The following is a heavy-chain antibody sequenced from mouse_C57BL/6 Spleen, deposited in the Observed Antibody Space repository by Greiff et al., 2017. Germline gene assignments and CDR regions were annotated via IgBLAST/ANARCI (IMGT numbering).Heavy chain of an antibody. D-gene: IGHD3-2*02. Sequence: VQLQQSGPELVKPGASVKMSCKASGYTFTDYNMHWVKQSHGKSLEWIGYINPNNGGTSYNQKFKGKATLTVNKSSSTAYMELRSLTSEDFAVYYCARLRTAQATSAWFAYWGQGTLVTVSA. CDR2: INPNNGGT. V-gene: IGHV1-22*01. CDR3: ARLRTAQATSAWFAY. J-gene: IGHJ3*01. CDR1: GYTFTDYN.